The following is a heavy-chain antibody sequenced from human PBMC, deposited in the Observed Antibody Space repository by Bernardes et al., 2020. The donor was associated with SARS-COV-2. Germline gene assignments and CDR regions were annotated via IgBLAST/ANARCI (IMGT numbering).Heavy chain of an antibody. CDR1: GFTFSDYW. CDR3: TRGGYVGEMAIWAY. Sequence: GGSLRLSCAASGFTFSDYWIHWVRQAPGKGLLWVSRIHADGSSTSYADSVKGRFTISRDNAKNTVYLQMNGLTVEDTAVYYCTRGGYVGEMAIWAYWGQGALVTVSS. CDR2: IHADGSST. D-gene: IGHD2-21*01. J-gene: IGHJ4*02. V-gene: IGHV3-74*01.